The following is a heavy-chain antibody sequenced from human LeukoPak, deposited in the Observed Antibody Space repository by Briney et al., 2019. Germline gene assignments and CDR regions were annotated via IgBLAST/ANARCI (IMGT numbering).Heavy chain of an antibody. V-gene: IGHV4-4*02. J-gene: IGHJ3*02. CDR1: AGSISTSNC. CDR3: AQATAHDAFDI. CDR2: IYHSGST. D-gene: IGHD2-21*02. Sequence: PSETLSLTCSVSAGSISTSNCWSWVRQPPGKGLEWIGEIYHSGSTNYNPSLKSRVTISVDKSKNQFSLKLSSVTAADTAVYYCAQATAHDAFDIWGQGTMVTVSS.